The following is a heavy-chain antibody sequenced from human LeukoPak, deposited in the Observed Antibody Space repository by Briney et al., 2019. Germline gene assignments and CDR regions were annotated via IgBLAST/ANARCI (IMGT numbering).Heavy chain of an antibody. D-gene: IGHD3-22*01. J-gene: IGHJ6*04. CDR2: ISSRSSYI. Sequence: GGSLRLSCAASGFTFSSYSMNWVRQAPGKGLEWVSSISSRSSYIYYADSVKGRFTISRDNAKNSLYLQMNSLRAEDTAVYYCARDGRPYYYDSSGHLDVWGKGTTVTVSS. V-gene: IGHV3-21*01. CDR1: GFTFSSYS. CDR3: ARDGRPYYYDSSGHLDV.